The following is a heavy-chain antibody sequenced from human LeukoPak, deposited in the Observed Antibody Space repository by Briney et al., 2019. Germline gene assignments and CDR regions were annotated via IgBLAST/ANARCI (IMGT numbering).Heavy chain of an antibody. J-gene: IGHJ3*02. V-gene: IGHV4-38-2*02. CDR2: IYHSGST. Sequence: IYHSGSTYYNPSLKSRVTISVDTSKNQFSLKLSSVTAADTAVYYCARDARYSSSWHDAFDIWGQGTMVTVSS. CDR3: ARDARYSSSWHDAFDI. D-gene: IGHD6-13*01.